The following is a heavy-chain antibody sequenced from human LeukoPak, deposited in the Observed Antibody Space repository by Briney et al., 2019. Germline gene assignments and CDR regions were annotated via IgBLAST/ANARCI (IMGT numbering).Heavy chain of an antibody. CDR1: GFTFSSYS. J-gene: IGHJ6*03. CDR3: ARDSGSSWRYYYYYYMDV. D-gene: IGHD6-13*01. V-gene: IGHV3-48*01. Sequence: GGSLRLSCAASGFTFSSYSMNWVRQAPGKGLEWVSYISSSSSTIYYADSVKGRFTISRDNAKNSLYLQMNSLRAEDTAVYYCARDSGSSWRYYYYYYMDVWGKGTTVTVSS. CDR2: ISSSSSTI.